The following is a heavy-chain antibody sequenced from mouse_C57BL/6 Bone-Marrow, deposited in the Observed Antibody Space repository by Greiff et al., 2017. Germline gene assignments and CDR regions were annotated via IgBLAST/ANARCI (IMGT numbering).Heavy chain of an antibody. D-gene: IGHD2-5*01. J-gene: IGHJ4*01. V-gene: IGHV1-69*01. Sequence: QVQLQQPGAELVMPGASVKLSCKASGYTFTSYWMHWVKQRPGQGLEWIGELDPSDSYPNYNQKFKGKSTLTVDKSSSTTYMQLSSLTSEDSAVDYYSRSAYYSNLYAMDYWGQGTSVTVSS. CDR2: LDPSDSYP. CDR3: SRSAYYSNLYAMDY. CDR1: GYTFTSYW.